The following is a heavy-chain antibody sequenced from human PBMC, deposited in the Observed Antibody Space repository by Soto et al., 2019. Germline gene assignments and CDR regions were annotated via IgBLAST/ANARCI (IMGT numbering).Heavy chain of an antibody. CDR1: GGSISSVSYF. CDR2: IYYSGST. J-gene: IGHJ5*02. V-gene: IGHV4-39*01. D-gene: IGHD2-21*02. CDR3: ARHPSDFWFDP. Sequence: TLSLTCTLSGGSISSVSYFWGWIRQPPGKGLEWIGSIYYSGSTYYNPSLKSRVTVSVDTSKNQFSLKLSSVTAADTAVYYCARHPSDFWFDPWGQGTLVTVS.